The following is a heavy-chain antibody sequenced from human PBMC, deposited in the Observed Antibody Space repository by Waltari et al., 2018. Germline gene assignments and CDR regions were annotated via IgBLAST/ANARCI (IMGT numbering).Heavy chain of an antibody. D-gene: IGHD3-9*01. CDR2: IKQDGSEK. CDR3: ARTRRDLGDILTGYNEGAFDI. V-gene: IGHV3-7*01. CDR1: GGSISSSSYY. Sequence: LQLQESGPGLVKPSETLSLTCTVSGGSISSSSYYWGWIRQPPGKGQEWVANIKQDGSEKYYVDSVKGRFTISRDNAKNSLYLQMNSLRAEDTAVYYCARTRRDLGDILTGYNEGAFDIWGQGTMVTVSS. J-gene: IGHJ3*02.